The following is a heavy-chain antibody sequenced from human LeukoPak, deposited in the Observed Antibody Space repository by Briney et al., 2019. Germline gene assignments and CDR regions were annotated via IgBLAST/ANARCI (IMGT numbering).Heavy chain of an antibody. CDR2: IVVGSGNT. Sequence: SVKVSFKASGFTFTSSAVQWVRQARGQRLDWIGWIVVGSGNTNYAQKFQERVTITRDMSTSTAYMELSSLRSEDTAVYYCAAADYYGSLFYFDYWGQGTLVTVSS. CDR3: AAADYYGSLFYFDY. V-gene: IGHV1-58*01. CDR1: GFTFTSSA. D-gene: IGHD3-10*01. J-gene: IGHJ4*02.